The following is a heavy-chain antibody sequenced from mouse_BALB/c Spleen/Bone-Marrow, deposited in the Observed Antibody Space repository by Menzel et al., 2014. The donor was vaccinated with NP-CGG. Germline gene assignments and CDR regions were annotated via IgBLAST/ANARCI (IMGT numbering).Heavy chain of an antibody. V-gene: IGHV1-87*01. CDR3: ARGDRYAWFAY. Sequence: LVESGAELARPGASVKLSCKASGYTFTSYWMQWVKQRPGQGLEWIGAIYPGDGDTRYTQKFKGKATLTADKSSSTAYMQLSSLASEDSAVYYCARGDRYAWFAYWGQGTLVTVSA. J-gene: IGHJ3*01. D-gene: IGHD2-14*01. CDR1: GYTFTSYW. CDR2: IYPGDGDT.